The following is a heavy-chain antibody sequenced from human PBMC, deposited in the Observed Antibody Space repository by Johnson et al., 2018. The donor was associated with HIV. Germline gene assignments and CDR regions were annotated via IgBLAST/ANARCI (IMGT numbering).Heavy chain of an antibody. CDR3: ASVLGRGYSGYDKNYDAFDI. D-gene: IGHD5-12*01. J-gene: IGHJ3*02. CDR1: GFTFSSYA. V-gene: IGHV3-30-3*01. Sequence: QVQLVESGGGVVRPGGSLRLSCAASGFTFSSYAMHWVRQAPGKGLEWVAVISYDGSNKYYADSVKGRFTISRDNSKNTLYLQMNSLRAEDTAGYYCASVLGRGYSGYDKNYDAFDIWGQGKMVTVSS. CDR2: ISYDGSNK.